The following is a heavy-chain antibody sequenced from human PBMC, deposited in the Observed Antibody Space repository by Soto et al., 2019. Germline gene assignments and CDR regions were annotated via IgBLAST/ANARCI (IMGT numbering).Heavy chain of an antibody. CDR3: ARSIVVVTAADY. J-gene: IGHJ4*02. Sequence: QVQLVQSGAEVKKPGASVKVSCKASGYTFTSYAMHWVRQAPGQRLEGMGWINAGNGNTKYSQKFQGRVTITRDTSASTAYMELSSLRSEDMAVYYCARSIVVVTAADYWGQGTLVTVSS. CDR2: INAGNGNT. D-gene: IGHD2-21*02. V-gene: IGHV1-3*01. CDR1: GYTFTSYA.